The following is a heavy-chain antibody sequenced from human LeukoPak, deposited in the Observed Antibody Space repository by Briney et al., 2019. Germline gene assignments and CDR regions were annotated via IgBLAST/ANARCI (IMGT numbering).Heavy chain of an antibody. D-gene: IGHD3-16*02. CDR1: GFTFSSYW. CDR3: ARRVFGKAPTAFDI. Sequence: GGSLRLSCAASGFTFSSYWMHWVRQAPGKGLVWVSRINSDGSSTSYADSVKGRFTISRDNAKNTLYLQMNSLRAEDTAVYYCARRVFGKAPTAFDIWGQGTMVTVSS. CDR2: INSDGSST. V-gene: IGHV3-74*01. J-gene: IGHJ3*02.